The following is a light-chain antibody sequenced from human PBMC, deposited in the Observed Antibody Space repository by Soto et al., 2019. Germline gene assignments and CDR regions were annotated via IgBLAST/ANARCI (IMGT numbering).Light chain of an antibody. CDR3: QQYNAYPLT. Sequence: DIQMTQSPSTLSASVGDRVTITCRASQSISTWLAWYQQKPGKAPKLLIYKASSLEGGVPSRFSGSGSGTDFNIHLSSLEPDDFATCYCQQYNAYPLTFGGGTTVEI. V-gene: IGKV1-5*03. CDR1: QSISTW. CDR2: KAS. J-gene: IGKJ4*01.